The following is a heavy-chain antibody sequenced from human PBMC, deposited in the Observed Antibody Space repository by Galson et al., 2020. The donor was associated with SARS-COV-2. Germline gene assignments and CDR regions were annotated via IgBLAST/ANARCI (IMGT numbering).Heavy chain of an antibody. CDR2: IYYIGST. CDR1: GGSISSYY. J-gene: IGHJ4*02. V-gene: IGHV4-59*01. D-gene: IGHD2-15*01. CDR3: ARVPCLCHCYIDY. Sequence: SVTLSLTCTVSGGSISSYYRSWIRQPPGKGLDWIGYIYYIGSTNYNPSLKSRVTISVDTSKKHFSLKLSSVAAADTAVYYCARVPCLCHCYIDYWGQGTLVTVSS.